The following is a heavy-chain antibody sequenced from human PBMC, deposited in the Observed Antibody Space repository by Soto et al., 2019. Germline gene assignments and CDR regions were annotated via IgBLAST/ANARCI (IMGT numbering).Heavy chain of an antibody. Sequence: GGSLRLSCAASGFTFDDYAMHWVRQAPGKGLEWVPGISWNSGSIGYADSVKGRFTISRDNAKNSLYLQMNSLRAEDTALYYCAKNRDYYYYYGMDVWGQGTTVTVSS. CDR2: ISWNSGSI. V-gene: IGHV3-9*01. J-gene: IGHJ6*02. CDR1: GFTFDDYA. CDR3: AKNRDYYYYYGMDV.